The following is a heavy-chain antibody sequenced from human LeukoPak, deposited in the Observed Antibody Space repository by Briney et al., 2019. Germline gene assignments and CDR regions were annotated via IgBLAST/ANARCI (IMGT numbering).Heavy chain of an antibody. CDR2: ISSRGSAI. J-gene: IGHJ4*02. V-gene: IGHV3-48*04. D-gene: IGHD5-12*01. CDR1: GFTFSTYS. CDR3: ARDLSANSYDGLDY. Sequence: GGSLRLSCAASGFTFSTYSMNWVRQGPGKGLEWVSYISSRGSAIYYADSVKGRFTISRDNAKNSLYLQMNSLRAEDTAVYYCARDLSANSYDGLDYWGQGTLVTVSS.